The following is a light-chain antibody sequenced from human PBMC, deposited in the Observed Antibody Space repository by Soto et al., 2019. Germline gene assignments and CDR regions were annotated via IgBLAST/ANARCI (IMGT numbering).Light chain of an antibody. CDR2: GAS. Sequence: DIQMTQSPSSLSASVGDRLTITCRASQSIXXXLNWYQQKAGKAPKLLIYGASTLQXGVPSRFSGSGSGTDXXXXXXXXXPEDFATYYCQQSYSTPRTFGQGTKVEIK. V-gene: IGKV1-39*01. CDR1: QSIXXX. CDR3: QQSYSTPRT. J-gene: IGKJ1*01.